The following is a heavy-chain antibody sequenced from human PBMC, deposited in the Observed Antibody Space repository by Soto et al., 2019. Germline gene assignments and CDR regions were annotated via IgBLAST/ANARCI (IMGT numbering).Heavy chain of an antibody. CDR3: ARDPVGATHFDY. D-gene: IGHD1-26*01. CDR1: NSPISDFY. Sequence: SETLSLTCNVSNSPISDFYWSWFRQPPGQGLEWVGYIYYTGTTTYNPSLRSRVDISIDASKSQFSLKLRSVTAADTAVYYCARDPVGATHFDYWGQGALVTVSS. J-gene: IGHJ4*02. V-gene: IGHV4-59*12. CDR2: IYYTGTT.